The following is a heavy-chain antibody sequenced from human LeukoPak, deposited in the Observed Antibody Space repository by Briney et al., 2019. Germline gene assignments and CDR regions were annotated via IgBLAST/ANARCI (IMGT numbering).Heavy chain of an antibody. Sequence: EASVKVSCKASGYTFTSYGISWVRQAPGQGLEWMGWISAYNGNTNYAQKLQGRVTMTTDTSTSTAYMELRSLRSDDTAVYYCARDLAGAAAGTIPLFDYWGQGTLVTVSS. CDR1: GYTFTSYG. D-gene: IGHD6-13*01. CDR3: ARDLAGAAAGTIPLFDY. J-gene: IGHJ4*02. V-gene: IGHV1-18*01. CDR2: ISAYNGNT.